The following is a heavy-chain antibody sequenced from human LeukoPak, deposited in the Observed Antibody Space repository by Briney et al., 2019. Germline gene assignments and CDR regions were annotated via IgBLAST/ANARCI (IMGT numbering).Heavy chain of an antibody. D-gene: IGHD4-17*01. CDR1: GGSISSYY. V-gene: IGHV4-30-4*08. Sequence: SETLSLTCTVSGGSISSYYWSWIRQPPGKGLEWIGYIYYSGSTYYNPSLKSRVTISVDTSKNQFSLKLSSVTAADTAVYYCARGGLVTTVTTMYFQHWGQGTLVTVSS. J-gene: IGHJ1*01. CDR3: ARGGLVTTVTTMYFQH. CDR2: IYYSGST.